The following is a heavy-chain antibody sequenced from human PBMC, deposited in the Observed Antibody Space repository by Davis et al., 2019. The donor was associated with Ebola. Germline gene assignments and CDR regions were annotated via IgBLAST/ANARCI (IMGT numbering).Heavy chain of an antibody. Sequence: GGSLRLSCEASGFIFSDYYMSWIRQVPGKGLEWIAYISRTHSAYADSVTGRFTISRANAKNSVFLQMDNLRADDTAVYYCARDDVELGVESVAAAAFDFWGRGTRVTVSS. CDR3: ARDDVELGVESVAAAAFDF. J-gene: IGHJ4*02. CDR2: ISRTHSA. D-gene: IGHD6-25*01. V-gene: IGHV3-11*01. CDR1: GFIFSDYY.